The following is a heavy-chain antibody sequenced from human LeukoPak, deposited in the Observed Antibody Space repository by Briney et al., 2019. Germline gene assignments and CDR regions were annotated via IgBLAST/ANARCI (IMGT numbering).Heavy chain of an antibody. D-gene: IGHD6-19*01. CDR3: TKDLMTGFSSGWYFAY. Sequence: GGSPRLSCEGSGFSFNGYAMSWVRQAPGKGLEWVAVTGGSDDNTHYADSVKGRFTISRDNSANRLFLQMNSLRPDDSALYYCTKDLMTGFSSGWYFAYWGPGTLVRVSS. CDR2: TGGSDDNT. CDR1: GFSFNGYA. V-gene: IGHV3-23*01. J-gene: IGHJ4*02.